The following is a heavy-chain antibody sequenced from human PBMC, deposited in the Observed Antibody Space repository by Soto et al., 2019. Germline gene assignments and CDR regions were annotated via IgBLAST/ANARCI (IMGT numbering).Heavy chain of an antibody. V-gene: IGHV3-23*01. Sequence: GGSLRLSCAASGFNFRKFAMSWVRQAPGKGLEWVSGMSERSGPPLYADSVKGRFTISRDNSKSTLYLEMNNLRPEDTAVYYCAKDQDNTDYYWIFDLWGRGTPVTVSS. CDR3: AKDQDNTDYYWIFDL. CDR1: GFNFRKFA. CDR2: MSERSGPP. J-gene: IGHJ2*01. D-gene: IGHD4-17*01.